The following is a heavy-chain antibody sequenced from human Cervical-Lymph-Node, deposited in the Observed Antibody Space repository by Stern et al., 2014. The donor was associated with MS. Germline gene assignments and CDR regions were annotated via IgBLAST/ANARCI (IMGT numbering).Heavy chain of an antibody. V-gene: IGHV1-2*02. CDR1: GYTFIDYY. D-gene: IGHD2-21*02. CDR3: ARVGSMVVTAFLDRYYGMDV. CDR2: INPSSGGK. J-gene: IGHJ6*02. Sequence: QVQLVESGAEVKQPGASVKVSCKASGYTFIDYYMHWVRQAPGQGLQWMGWINPSSGGKKYGQMFEGRVTMTRDTSTSTAYMEVTRLIYDDTAVYYCARVGSMVVTAFLDRYYGMDVWGQGTTVTVSS.